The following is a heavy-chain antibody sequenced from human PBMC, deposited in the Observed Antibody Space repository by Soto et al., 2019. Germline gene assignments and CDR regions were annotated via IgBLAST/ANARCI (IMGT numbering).Heavy chain of an antibody. CDR2: VSGAGGDR. Sequence: ELQLLESGVGLVQPGGSLRLSCAASGLTFSNYAMSWVRQAPGKGLEWVSSVSGAGGDRYYADSVRGRFTISRDNSKNTLYLLMNTRRAEDTALDYCAQSPGYWGQGNLVTVAS. CDR1: GLTFSNYA. V-gene: IGHV3-23*01. CDR3: AQSPGY. J-gene: IGHJ4*02.